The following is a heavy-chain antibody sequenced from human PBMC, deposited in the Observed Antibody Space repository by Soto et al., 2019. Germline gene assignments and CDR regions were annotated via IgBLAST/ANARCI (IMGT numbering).Heavy chain of an antibody. CDR1: GFNFSPYW. J-gene: IGHJ5*02. V-gene: IGHV3-74*01. CDR3: ARGSNTAFDP. Sequence: EAQLVESGGGLVQPGGSLRLSCAASGFNFSPYWMHWVRQTPGKGLVWVSRINAEGNTIYADSVKGRFTISRDNAKNMLYLPMTSLRAGDTAVYFLARGSNTAFDPWGQGNLVTVSS. CDR2: INAEGNT. D-gene: IGHD6-13*01.